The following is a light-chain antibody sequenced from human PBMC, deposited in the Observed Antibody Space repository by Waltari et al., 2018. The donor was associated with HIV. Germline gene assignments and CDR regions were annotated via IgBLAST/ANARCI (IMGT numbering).Light chain of an antibody. CDR2: GNS. J-gene: IGLJ2*01. V-gene: IGLV1-40*01. CDR3: QSYDSNRSGSV. Sequence: HSVLTQPPSVSGAPGQKVTISCTGSRSNIGADYDVHWYQQLPGTAPRLLIHGNSYRPSGVPDRFSGSRSGTSASLAITGLQAEDEADYYCQSYDSNRSGSVFGGGTKLTVL. CDR1: RSNIGADYD.